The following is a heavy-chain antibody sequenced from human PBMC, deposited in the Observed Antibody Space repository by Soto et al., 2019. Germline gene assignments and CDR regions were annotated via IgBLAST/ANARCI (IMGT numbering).Heavy chain of an antibody. CDR2: IYHSGRT. CDR3: ARPARQDTVAGNY. J-gene: IGHJ4*02. D-gene: IGHD6-19*01. Sequence: SETLSLTCTVSGVSISSGGYYWGWIRQHPGKGLEWIGNIYHSGRTYYNPSLKSRVIMSVDTSKNHFSLNLNSVTATDTAVYYCARPARQDTVAGNYWGQGTLVTVSS. CDR1: GVSISSGGYY. V-gene: IGHV4-31*03.